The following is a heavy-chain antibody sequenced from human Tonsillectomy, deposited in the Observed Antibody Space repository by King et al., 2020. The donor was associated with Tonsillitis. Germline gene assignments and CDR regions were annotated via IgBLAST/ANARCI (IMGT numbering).Heavy chain of an antibody. CDR3: ARGGYDAVCMDTDNWFDP. CDR2: ISSSSGNI. V-gene: IGHV3-21*01. Sequence: VQLVESGGGLVKPGGSLRLSCAASGFTFSSYSMNWVRQAPGKGLEWVSSISSSSGNIYYADSVKGRFTISRDNAKNSLYLQMNSLRAEDTAVYYFARGGYDAVCMDTDNWFDPWGQGTLVTVSS. J-gene: IGHJ5*02. D-gene: IGHD5-12*01. CDR1: GFTFSSYS.